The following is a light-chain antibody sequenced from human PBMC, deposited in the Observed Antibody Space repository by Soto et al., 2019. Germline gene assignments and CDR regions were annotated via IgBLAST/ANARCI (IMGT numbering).Light chain of an antibody. J-gene: IGLJ3*02. Sequence: QSALTQPRSVSGSPGQAVTISCTGTSSDVGGYNFVSWYQHHPGKAPRLMIFDVTKRPSGVPDRFSGSKSGNTASLTIPGLQADDEADYFCCSYAGSFPQFGGGTKVTVL. CDR2: DVT. V-gene: IGLV2-11*01. CDR3: CSYAGSFPQ. CDR1: SSDVGGYNF.